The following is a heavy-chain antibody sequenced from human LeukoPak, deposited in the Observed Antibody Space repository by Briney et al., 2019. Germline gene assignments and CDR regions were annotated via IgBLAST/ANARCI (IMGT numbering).Heavy chain of an antibody. D-gene: IGHD3-10*01. V-gene: IGHV3-7*01. J-gene: IGHJ4*02. Sequence: PGGSLRLSCAASGFTFSSSWMAWVRQTPGKGLEWVANINQAGSDKNYVDSVKGRFTISRDNGKNSLYLQMNSLRAEDTALYYCARDYYTSGSHWGQGNLVIVSS. CDR3: ARDYYTSGSH. CDR1: GFTFSSSW. CDR2: INQAGSDK.